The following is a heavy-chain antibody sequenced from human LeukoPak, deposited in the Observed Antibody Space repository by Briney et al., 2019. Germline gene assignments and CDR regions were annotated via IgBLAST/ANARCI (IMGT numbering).Heavy chain of an antibody. CDR1: GGSISSYY. CDR2: IYGST. V-gene: IGHV4-59*01. CDR3: ARGGSGWHYFDY. Sequence: SETLSLTCTVSGGSISSYYWSWIRQPPGKGLEWIWYIYGSTNYNPSLKSRVTISVDRSKNQFSLKLSSVTAADTAVYYCARGGSGWHYFDYWGQGTLVTVSS. D-gene: IGHD6-19*01. J-gene: IGHJ4*02.